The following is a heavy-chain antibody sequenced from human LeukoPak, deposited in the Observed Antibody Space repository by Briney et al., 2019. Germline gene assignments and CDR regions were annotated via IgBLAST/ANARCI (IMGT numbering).Heavy chain of an antibody. Sequence: GGSLRLSCSTSGFTFRSYAMHSVRQAPGKGLEWVAVISYEGSNKYYADSVKGRFTISRDNSKNTLYLQMNSLRAEDTAVYYCARGPRIVQTYAYWGQGTLVTVSS. CDR1: GFTFRSYA. J-gene: IGHJ4*02. V-gene: IGHV3-30-3*01. CDR3: ARGPRIVQTYAY. CDR2: ISYEGSNK. D-gene: IGHD1-26*01.